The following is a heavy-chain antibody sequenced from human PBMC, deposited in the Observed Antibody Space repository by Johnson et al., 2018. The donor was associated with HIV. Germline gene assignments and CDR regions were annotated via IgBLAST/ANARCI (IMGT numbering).Heavy chain of an antibody. CDR3: ASGYNDAFDI. J-gene: IGHJ3*02. D-gene: IGHD5-24*01. Sequence: VQLVESGGDLIQPGGSLRLSCAASGFTFTNAWMSWVRQAPGKGLEWVANIKQDGSEKYYVDSVKGRFTISRDNAKNSLYLQMNSLRAEDTAVYYCASGYNDAFDIWGQGTMVTVSS. V-gene: IGHV3-7*05. CDR1: GFTFTNAW. CDR2: IKQDGSEK.